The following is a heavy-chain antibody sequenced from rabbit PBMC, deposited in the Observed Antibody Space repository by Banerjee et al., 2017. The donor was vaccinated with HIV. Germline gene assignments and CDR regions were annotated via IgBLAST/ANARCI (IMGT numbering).Heavy chain of an antibody. CDR1: GFSFSHNYW. CDR3: ARGGWYDSSTYNKL. Sequence: QEQLEESGGDLVRPGASLTLTCTASGFSFSHNYWICWVRQAPGKGLEWIACINTSSGNTVYASWAKGRFTISKTSSTTLTLQMTSLTAADTATYCCARGGWYDSSTYNKLWGPGTLVT. D-gene: IGHD8-1*01. CDR2: INTSSGNT. J-gene: IGHJ4*01. V-gene: IGHV1S45*01.